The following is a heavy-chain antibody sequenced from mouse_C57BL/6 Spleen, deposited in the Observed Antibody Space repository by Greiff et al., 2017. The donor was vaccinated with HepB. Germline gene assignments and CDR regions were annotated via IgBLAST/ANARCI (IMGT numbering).Heavy chain of an antibody. D-gene: IGHD2-3*01. CDR3: ARGWGFFDY. J-gene: IGHJ2*01. V-gene: IGHV3-6*01. CDR2: ISYNGSN. Sequence: EVKLVESGPGLVKPSQSLSLTCSVTGYSITSGYYWNWIRQFPGNKLEWMGYISYNGSNNYNPSLKNRISITRDTSKNQFFLKLNSVTTEDTATYYCARGWGFFDYWGQGTTLTVSS. CDR1: GYSITSGYY.